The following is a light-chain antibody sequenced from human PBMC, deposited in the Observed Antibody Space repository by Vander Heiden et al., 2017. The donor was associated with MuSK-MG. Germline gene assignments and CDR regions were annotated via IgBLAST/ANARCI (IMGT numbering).Light chain of an antibody. Sequence: DIQMTQSPSSLSASVGDRVTITCRASQGISNSLAWYQQKPGKAPKLLRYAASRLESGVPSRFSGSGSGTDYTLTIRSLQPEDFATYYCQHDDSTPFTFGQGTKVDIK. J-gene: IGKJ2*01. V-gene: IGKV1-NL1*01. CDR3: QHDDSTPFT. CDR2: AAS. CDR1: QGISNS.